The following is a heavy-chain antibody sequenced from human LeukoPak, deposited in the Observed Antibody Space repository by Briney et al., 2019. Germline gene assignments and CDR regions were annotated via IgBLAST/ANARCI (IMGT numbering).Heavy chain of an antibody. CDR2: ISAYNGNT. J-gene: IGHJ5*02. D-gene: IGHD6-19*01. CDR1: GYTFTSYG. V-gene: IGHV1-18*01. Sequence: ASVEVSCKASGYTFTSYGISWVRQAPGQGLEWMGWISAYNGNTNYAQKLQGRVTMTTDTSTSTAYMELRSLRSDDTAVYYCARDGRAVAGRTGNWFDPWGQGTLVTVSS. CDR3: ARDGRAVAGRTGNWFDP.